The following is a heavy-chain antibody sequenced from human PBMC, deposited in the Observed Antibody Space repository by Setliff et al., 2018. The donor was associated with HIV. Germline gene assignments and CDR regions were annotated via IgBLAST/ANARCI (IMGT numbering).Heavy chain of an antibody. CDR1: GGSISSRSPFY. D-gene: IGHD3-10*01. V-gene: IGHV4-31*03. CDR3: ARGDYYGSGSYDY. Sequence: SETLSLTCSVSGGSISSRSPFYWGWIRQHPGKGLEWIGYIYYSGSTYYNPSLKSRVTISVDTSKNQFSLKLSSVTAADTAVYYCARGDYYGSGSYDYWGQGNLVTVSS. J-gene: IGHJ4*02. CDR2: IYYSGST.